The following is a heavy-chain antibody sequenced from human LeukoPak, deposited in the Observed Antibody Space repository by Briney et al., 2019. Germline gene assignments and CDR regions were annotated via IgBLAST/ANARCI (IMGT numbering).Heavy chain of an antibody. CDR2: IYTSGST. CDR1: GGSISSYY. Sequence: PSETLSLTCTVSGGSISSYYWSWIRQPAGKGLEWIGRIYTSGSTNYNPSLKSRVTMSVDTSKNQFSLKLSSVTAADTAVYYCAKLGGGPDYYYYYMDVWGKGTTVTVSS. D-gene: IGHD7-27*01. J-gene: IGHJ6*03. V-gene: IGHV4-4*07. CDR3: AKLGGGPDYYYYYMDV.